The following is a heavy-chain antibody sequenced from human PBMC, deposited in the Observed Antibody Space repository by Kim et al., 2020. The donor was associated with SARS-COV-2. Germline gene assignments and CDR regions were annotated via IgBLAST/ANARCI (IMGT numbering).Heavy chain of an antibody. CDR1: GFTFTSYA. CDR3: AKSGGTTISHTMDV. V-gene: IGHV3-23*01. J-gene: IGHJ6*02. CDR2: ISGNSGIT. D-gene: IGHD2-15*01. Sequence: GGSLRLSCAASGFTFTSYAMSWFRQAPGPGLAWVSTISGNSGITYSGDSVKGRFSISRDTSKNRLYLQMNSLRADDSAVYYCAKSGGTTISHTMDVWGQG.